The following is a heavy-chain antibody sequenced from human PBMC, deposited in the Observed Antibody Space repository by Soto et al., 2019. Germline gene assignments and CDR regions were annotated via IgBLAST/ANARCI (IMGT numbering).Heavy chain of an antibody. CDR3: ARVCGGDCYSDY. CDR1: GFTFSNYY. V-gene: IGHV3-11*01. D-gene: IGHD2-21*01. J-gene: IGHJ4*02. Sequence: ESGGGLVKPGGSLRLSCAASGFTFSNYYMTWIRQAPGRGLEWISYISSSGNTIYYADSVKGRFTISRDNAKNSLFLQLNSLRAEDTAVYYCARVCGGDCYSDYWGQGTLVTVSS. CDR2: ISSSGNTI.